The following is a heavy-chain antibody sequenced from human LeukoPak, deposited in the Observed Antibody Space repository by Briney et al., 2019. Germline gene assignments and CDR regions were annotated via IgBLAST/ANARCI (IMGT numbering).Heavy chain of an antibody. V-gene: IGHV3-7*01. CDR2: IKQDGSEK. J-gene: IGHJ3*02. Sequence: GGSLRLSCAASGFTFSSYWMSWVRQAPGKGLEWVANIKQDGSEKYYVDSVKGRFTISRDNAKNSLYLQMNSLRAEDTAVYYCARDPTYYYDSSGYYPDAFDIWGQGTMVTVSS. D-gene: IGHD3-22*01. CDR3: ARDPTYYYDSSGYYPDAFDI. CDR1: GFTFSSYW.